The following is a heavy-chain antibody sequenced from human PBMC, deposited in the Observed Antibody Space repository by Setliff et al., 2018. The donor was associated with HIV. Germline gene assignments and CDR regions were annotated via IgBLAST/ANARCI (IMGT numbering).Heavy chain of an antibody. CDR3: ATSPSFYWSSEDH. CDR1: EITFRNFE. Sequence: GGSLRLSCTASEITFRNFEMNWVRQAPGRGLEWISSISKTGNTRHYADSVRGRFTVSRDNSKNTLYLQMNSLSAEDTAVYYCATSPSFYWSSEDHWGQGTLVTVSS. V-gene: IGHV3-48*03. D-gene: IGHD2-15*01. CDR2: ISKTGNTR. J-gene: IGHJ4*02.